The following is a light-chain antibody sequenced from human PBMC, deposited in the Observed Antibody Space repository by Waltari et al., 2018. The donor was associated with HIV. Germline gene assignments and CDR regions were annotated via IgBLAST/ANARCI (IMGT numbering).Light chain of an antibody. J-gene: IGLJ2*01. V-gene: IGLV1-44*01. CDR1: SSNIGDNT. CDR3: ATWDDSLNGHVV. CDR2: TNT. Sequence: QSVLTQPPSASGTPGQRVTISCSGSSSNIGDNTVNWYQQPPGTAPKLLIYTNTQRPSGVPDRFSGSKSGTSASLAISGLQSEDEADYYCATWDDSLNGHVVFGGGTKLTVL.